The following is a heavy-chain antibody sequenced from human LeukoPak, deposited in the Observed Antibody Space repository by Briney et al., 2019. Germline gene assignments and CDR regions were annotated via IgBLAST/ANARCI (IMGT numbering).Heavy chain of an antibody. Sequence: PGGSLRLSCAASGFTFSSYSMNWVRQAPGKGLEWASSISSSSSYIYYADSVKGRFTISRDNAKNSLYLQMNSLRAEDTAVYYCARHDSDYYYYMDVWGKGTTVTVSS. CDR2: ISSSSSYI. D-gene: IGHD2-21*02. CDR1: GFTFSSYS. V-gene: IGHV3-21*01. CDR3: ARHDSDYYYYMDV. J-gene: IGHJ6*03.